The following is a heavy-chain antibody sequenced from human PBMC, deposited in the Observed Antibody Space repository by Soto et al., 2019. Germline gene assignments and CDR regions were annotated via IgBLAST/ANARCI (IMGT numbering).Heavy chain of an antibody. V-gene: IGHV3-53*04. D-gene: IGHD2-15*01. CDR2: IYSDATT. CDR1: GFTFSTYA. CDR3: ARDSCSGGSCYWTFDY. Sequence: GVSLRLSCAASGFTFSTYAMSWVRQAPEKGRLEWVSVIYSDATTYYADSVKGRFTISRHNSKNTLYLQMNSLRAEDTAVYYCARDSCSGGSCYWTFDYWGQGTLVTISS. J-gene: IGHJ4*02.